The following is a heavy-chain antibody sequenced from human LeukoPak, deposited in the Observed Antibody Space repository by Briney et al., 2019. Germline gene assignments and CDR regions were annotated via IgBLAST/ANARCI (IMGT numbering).Heavy chain of an antibody. CDR1: GYTFTSYA. D-gene: IGHD3-16*02. CDR3: ASAKALYYDYVWGSYRHWNFDY. CDR2: INTNTGNP. J-gene: IGHJ4*02. Sequence: ASVKVSCKASGYTFTSYAMNWVRQAPGQGLEWMGWINTNTGNPTYAQGFTGRFVFSLDTSVSTAYLQISSLKAEDTAVYYCASAKALYYDYVWGSYRHWNFDYWGQGTLVTVSS. V-gene: IGHV7-4-1*02.